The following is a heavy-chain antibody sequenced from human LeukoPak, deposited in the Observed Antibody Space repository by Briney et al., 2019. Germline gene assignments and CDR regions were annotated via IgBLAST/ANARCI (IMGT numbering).Heavy chain of an antibody. J-gene: IGHJ4*02. CDR1: GYTLTELS. CDR2: FDPEHGET. D-gene: IGHD3-22*01. CDR3: ATLDYYDSSAYYSDY. V-gene: IGHV1-24*01. Sequence: GASVKVSCKVSGYTLTELSIHWVRQAPGKGREWMGGFDPEHGETIYAQKFQGRVTMTEDTSTDTAYMELSNLRSEDTAVYYCATLDYYDSSAYYSDYWGQGTLVTVSS.